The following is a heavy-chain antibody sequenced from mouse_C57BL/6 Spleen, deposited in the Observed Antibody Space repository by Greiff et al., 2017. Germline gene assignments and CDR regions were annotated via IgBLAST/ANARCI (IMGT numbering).Heavy chain of an antibody. CDR2: IYPGDGDT. V-gene: IGHV1-80*01. J-gene: IGHJ4*01. CDR3: ARDSYYVSSDYYAMDY. CDR1: GYAFSSYW. Sequence: VQVVESGAELVKPGASVKISCKASGYAFSSYWMNWVKQRPGKGLEWIGQIYPGDGDTNYNGKFKGKATLTADKSSSPAYMQLTRLTSEDSAIYFWARDSYYVSSDYYAMDYWGQGTSVTVSS. D-gene: IGHD1-1*01.